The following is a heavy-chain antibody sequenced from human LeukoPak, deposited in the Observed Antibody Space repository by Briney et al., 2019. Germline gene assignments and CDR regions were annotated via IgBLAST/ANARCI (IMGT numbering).Heavy chain of an antibody. CDR3: AGSLGDSSGYYPLPFDY. Sequence: ASVKVSCKASGYTFSNYGITWVRQAPGQGLEWMGWISGYNGNTNFAQKLQGRVSMTTNTSTYTSDMELRSLRSDDTAVYYCAGSLGDSSGYYPLPFDYWGQGTLVIVSS. CDR2: ISGYNGNT. J-gene: IGHJ4*02. D-gene: IGHD3-22*01. CDR1: GYTFSNYG. V-gene: IGHV1-18*01.